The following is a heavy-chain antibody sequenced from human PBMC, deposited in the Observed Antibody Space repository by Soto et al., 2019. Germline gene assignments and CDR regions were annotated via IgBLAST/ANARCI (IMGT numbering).Heavy chain of an antibody. CDR1: GFTFSSYS. V-gene: IGHV3-48*02. Sequence: EVHLVESGGGLVQPGGSLRLSCAASGFTFSSYSLNWVRQAPGKGLDWVSYITSSGTTVYYADSVRGRFTISRDNAKNSLYLQMNSLRDDDTAVYYCARGSSNWAYYFDFWGQGTLVTGSS. J-gene: IGHJ4*02. CDR2: ITSSGTTV. D-gene: IGHD6-13*01. CDR3: ARGSSNWAYYFDF.